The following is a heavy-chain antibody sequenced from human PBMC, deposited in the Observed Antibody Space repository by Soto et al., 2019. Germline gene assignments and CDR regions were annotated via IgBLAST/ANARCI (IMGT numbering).Heavy chain of an antibody. CDR3: ARRDIVVVPAAIRYYYYGMDV. Sequence: VGSLRLSCAASGFTFSSYSMNWVRQAPGKGLEWVSYISSSSSTIYYADSVKGRFTISRDNAKNSLYLQMNSLRDEDTAVYYCARRDIVVVPAAIRYYYYGMDVWGQGTTVTVSS. D-gene: IGHD2-2*02. CDR2: ISSSSSTI. CDR1: GFTFSSYS. J-gene: IGHJ6*02. V-gene: IGHV3-48*02.